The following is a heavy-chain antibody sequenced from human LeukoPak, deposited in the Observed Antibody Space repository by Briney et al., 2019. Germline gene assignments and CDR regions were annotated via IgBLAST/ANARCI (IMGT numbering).Heavy chain of an antibody. D-gene: IGHD2-8*01. CDR2: ISSSGSTI. J-gene: IGHJ4*02. CDR1: GFTFSSYE. CDR3: ARSLEWRYYFDY. Sequence: GGSLRLSCAASGFTFSSYEMNRVRQAPGKGLEWVSYISSSGSTIYYADSVKGRFTISRDNAKNSLYLQMNSLRAEDTAVYYCARSLEWRYYFDYWGQGTLVTVSS. V-gene: IGHV3-48*03.